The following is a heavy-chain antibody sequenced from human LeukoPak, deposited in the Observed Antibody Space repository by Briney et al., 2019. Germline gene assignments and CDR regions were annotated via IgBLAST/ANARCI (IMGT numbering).Heavy chain of an antibody. D-gene: IGHD1-26*01. J-gene: IGHJ3*02. CDR2: ISSSGSTI. CDR1: GFTFSDYY. Sequence: GGSLRLSCAASGFTFSDYYMSWIRQAPGKGLEWVSYISSSGSTIYYADSVKGRFTISRDNAKNSLYLQMNSLRAEDTAVYYCARETQAVHGSYGAFDIWGQGTMVTVSS. V-gene: IGHV3-11*04. CDR3: ARETQAVHGSYGAFDI.